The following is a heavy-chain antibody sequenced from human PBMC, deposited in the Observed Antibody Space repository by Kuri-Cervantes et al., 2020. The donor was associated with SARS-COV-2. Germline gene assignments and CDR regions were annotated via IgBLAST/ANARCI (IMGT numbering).Heavy chain of an antibody. CDR1: GGSISSGSYY. CDR2: IYTSGST. CDR3: ARRDTVTTFDY. V-gene: IGHV4-61*02. J-gene: IGHJ4*02. Sequence: SCTVSGGSISSGSYYWSWIRRPAGKGLEWIGRIYTSGSTNYNPSLKSRVTISVDTSKNQFSLKLSSVTAADTAVYYCARRDTVTTFDYWGQGTLVTVSS. D-gene: IGHD4-17*01.